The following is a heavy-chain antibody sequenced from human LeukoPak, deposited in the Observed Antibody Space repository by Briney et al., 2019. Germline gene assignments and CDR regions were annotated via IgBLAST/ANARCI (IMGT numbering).Heavy chain of an antibody. J-gene: IGHJ6*02. CDR1: GFTFSSYA. Sequence: GGSLRLSCAASGFTFSSYAMSWVRQAPGKGLEWVSAISGSGGSTYYADSVKGRFTISRDNSKNTLYLQMNSLRAEDTAVYYCARVVRYSSSWYPESKESDYYYYGMDVWGQGTTVTVSS. D-gene: IGHD6-13*01. CDR3: ARVVRYSSSWYPESKESDYYYYGMDV. CDR2: ISGSGGST. V-gene: IGHV3-23*01.